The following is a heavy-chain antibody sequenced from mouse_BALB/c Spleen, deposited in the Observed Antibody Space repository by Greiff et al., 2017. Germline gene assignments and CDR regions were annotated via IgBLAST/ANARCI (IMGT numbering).Heavy chain of an antibody. J-gene: IGHJ4*01. V-gene: IGHV7-3*02. D-gene: IGHD2-14*01. CDR1: GFTFTDYY. CDR2: IRNKANGYTT. Sequence: EVQVVESGGGLVQPGGSLRLSCATSGFTFTDYYMSWVRQPPGKALEWLGFIRNKANGYTTEYSASVKGRFTISRDNSQSILYLQMNTLRAEDSATYYCARDRYDADAMDYWGQGTSVTVSS. CDR3: ARDRYDADAMDY.